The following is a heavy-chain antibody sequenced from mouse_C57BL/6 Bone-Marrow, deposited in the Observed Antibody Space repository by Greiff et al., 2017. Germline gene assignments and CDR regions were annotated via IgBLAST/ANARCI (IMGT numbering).Heavy chain of an antibody. J-gene: IGHJ4*01. D-gene: IGHD1-1*01. Sequence: EVQLQQSGGGLVKPGGSLKLSCAASGFTFSSYAMSWVRQTPEKRLEWVATISSGGHFTYYPDTVKGRFIIARDNAKNTLDLQMSSLRSEDTAMYYCARQEKGYYGYYYAMDYWGQGTSVTVSS. CDR2: ISSGGHFT. CDR3: ARQEKGYYGYYYAMDY. V-gene: IGHV5-9-3*01. CDR1: GFTFSSYA.